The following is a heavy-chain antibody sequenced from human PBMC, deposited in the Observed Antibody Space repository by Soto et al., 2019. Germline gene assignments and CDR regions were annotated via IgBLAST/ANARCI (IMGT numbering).Heavy chain of an antibody. J-gene: IGHJ6*02. CDR3: AKDLKVSGVFHGSLNYYYGMDV. V-gene: IGHV3-30*18. CDR1: GFSFSNHG. Sequence: QVQLAESGGGVVQPGRSLRISCAASGFSFSNHGMQWVRQAPGKGLEWVAVISYDGNVKYYTDSVKGRFTISRDNSQSTLFFQMDSLRPEYAAVYYWAKDLKVSGVFHGSLNYYYGMDVWGQGTTVAVSS. D-gene: IGHD3-10*01. CDR2: ISYDGNVK.